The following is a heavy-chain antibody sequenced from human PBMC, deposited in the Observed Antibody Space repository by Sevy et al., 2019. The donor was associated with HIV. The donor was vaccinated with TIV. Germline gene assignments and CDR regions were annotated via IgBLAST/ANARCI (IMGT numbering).Heavy chain of an antibody. D-gene: IGHD6-6*01. CDR2: INHSGST. J-gene: IGHJ6*02. CDR3: AGGTAARRPGYYYYYGMDV. Sequence: SETLSLTCAVYGGSFSGYYWSWIRQPPGKGLEWIGEINHSGSTNYNPSLKSRVTISVDTSKNQFSLKLSAVTAADTAEYYGAGGTAARRPGYYYYYGMDVWGQGTTVTVSS. V-gene: IGHV4-34*01. CDR1: GGSFSGYY.